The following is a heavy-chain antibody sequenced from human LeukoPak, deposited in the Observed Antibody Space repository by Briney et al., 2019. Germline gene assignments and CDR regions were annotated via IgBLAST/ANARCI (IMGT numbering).Heavy chain of an antibody. V-gene: IGHV3-21*04. J-gene: IGHJ4*02. D-gene: IGHD5-18*01. Sequence: GGSLRLSCAASGFTVSSYSMNWVRQAPGKGLEWVSFISSSSSYIYYADSVKGRFTVSRDNAKNSLYLQMNSLRAEDTAVYYCAKRPDTAMVTGYYFDYWGQGTLVTVSS. CDR1: GFTVSSYS. CDR3: AKRPDTAMVTGYYFDY. CDR2: ISSSSSYI.